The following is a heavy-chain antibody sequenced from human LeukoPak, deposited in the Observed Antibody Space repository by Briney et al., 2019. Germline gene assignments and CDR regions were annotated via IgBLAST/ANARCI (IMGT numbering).Heavy chain of an antibody. CDR3: ARDHYYDSSGYLGGY. J-gene: IGHJ4*02. V-gene: IGHV1-2*02. D-gene: IGHD3-22*01. CDR2: INPNSGGT. Sequence: GASVKVSCKASGYTFTGYYMHWVRQAPGQGLEWMGWINPNSGGTNYAQKFQGRVTMTRDTSISTAYMELSRLRSDDTAVYYCARDHYYDSSGYLGGYWGQGTLVTVSS. CDR1: GYTFTGYY.